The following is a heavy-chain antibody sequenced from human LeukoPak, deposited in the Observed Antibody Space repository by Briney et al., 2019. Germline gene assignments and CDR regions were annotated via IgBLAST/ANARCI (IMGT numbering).Heavy chain of an antibody. J-gene: IGHJ3*02. CDR2: ISSSGNYI. V-gene: IGHV3-21*01. CDR1: GFSFSSYY. Sequence: PGGSLRLSCAASGFSFSSYYMDWVRQAPGKGLEWVSSISSSGNYIYYADSVKGRFTISRDNAKNSLFLQMNSLRAEDTAVYYCARGQSAFDIWGQGTIVTVSS. CDR3: ARGQSAFDI.